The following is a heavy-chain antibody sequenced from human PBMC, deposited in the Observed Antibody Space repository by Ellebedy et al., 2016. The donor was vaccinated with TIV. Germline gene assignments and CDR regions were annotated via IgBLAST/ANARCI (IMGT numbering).Heavy chain of an antibody. D-gene: IGHD3-22*01. CDR2: ISKSGDST. CDR3: AKGRGGGSDSSAPRYYFDY. Sequence: GESLKISCSASGFTFSSFAMSWVRQAPGKGLEWVSSISKSGDSTYYADSVEGRFTISRDTSKKTLYLQMNSLRAEDTAIYYCAKGRGGGSDSSAPRYYFDYWGLGTLVTVSS. CDR1: GFTFSSFA. J-gene: IGHJ4*02. V-gene: IGHV3-23*01.